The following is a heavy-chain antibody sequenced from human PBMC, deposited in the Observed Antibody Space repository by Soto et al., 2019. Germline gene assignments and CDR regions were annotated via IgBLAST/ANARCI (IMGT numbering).Heavy chain of an antibody. CDR1: GFTFSSYW. V-gene: IGHV3-74*01. J-gene: IGHJ4*02. CDR2: INSDGSST. Sequence: EVQVVEFGGGLVQPGGSLRLSCAASGFTFSSYWMYWARQGPGKGLVWVSRINSDGSSTNYADSVKGRFTISRDNAKNTVHLQMNSLRVEHTAVYYCVGRPGYWGQGNLVTVSS. CDR3: VGRPGY.